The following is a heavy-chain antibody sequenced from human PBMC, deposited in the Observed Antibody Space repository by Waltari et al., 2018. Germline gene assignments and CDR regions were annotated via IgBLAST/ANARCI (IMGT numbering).Heavy chain of an antibody. CDR2: VNPTGST. Sequence: QVELQQWGAGLLRPSETLSLTCSVSGGAFDSYYWTWIRQAPGRGLEWLGEVNPTGSTKYNPSLKRRLSLSVETSRNQVSLKMTSVTGADTAVYFCARGHPRFDYEKSDYYAYWFDPWGQGTQVTVSS. CDR1: GGAFDSYY. V-gene: IGHV4-34*01. J-gene: IGHJ5*02. CDR3: ARGHPRFDYEKSDYYAYWFDP. D-gene: IGHD3-22*01.